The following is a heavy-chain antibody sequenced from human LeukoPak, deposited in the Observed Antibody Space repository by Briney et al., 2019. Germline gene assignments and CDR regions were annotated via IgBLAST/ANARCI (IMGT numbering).Heavy chain of an antibody. CDR3: AKDHQYYDSSGYYYFDY. V-gene: IGHV3-11*04. CDR1: GFTFSDYN. D-gene: IGHD3-22*01. CDR2: ISRSGSTK. J-gene: IGHJ4*02. Sequence: PGGSLRLSCAASGFTFSDYNMRWIRQAPGKGLEWVSSISRSGSTKYYADSVKGRFTISRDNSKNTLYLQMNSLRAEDTAVYYCAKDHQYYDSSGYYYFDYWGQGTLVTVSS.